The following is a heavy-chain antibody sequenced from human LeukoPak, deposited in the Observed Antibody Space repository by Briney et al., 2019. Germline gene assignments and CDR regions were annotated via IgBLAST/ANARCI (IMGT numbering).Heavy chain of an antibody. D-gene: IGHD5-18*01. J-gene: IGHJ4*02. CDR1: GFTFDDYA. CDR3: AKGYIYGITYYFDY. Sequence: PGGSLRLSCAASGFTFDDYAMHWVRHAPGKGLEWVSGISWNSGSIVYADSVKGRFTITRDSSKNSLYLQMNSLRAEDMALYYCAKGYIYGITYYFDYWGQGTLATVSS. CDR2: ISWNSGSI. V-gene: IGHV3-9*03.